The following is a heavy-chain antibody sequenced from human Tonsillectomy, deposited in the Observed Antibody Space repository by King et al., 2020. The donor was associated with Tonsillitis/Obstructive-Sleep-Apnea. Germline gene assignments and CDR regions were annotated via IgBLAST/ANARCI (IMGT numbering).Heavy chain of an antibody. D-gene: IGHD2-15*01. V-gene: IGHV1-69*11. J-gene: IGHJ6*03. CDR3: ARESSLPPLPAATLYYYYYMDV. CDR1: GGTFSSYA. Sequence: QLVQSGAEVKKPGSSVKVSCKASGGTFSSYAISWVRQAPGQGLEWMGGIIPILGTANYAQKFQGRVTITADEYTSTAYMALSSLRSEDTAVYYCARESSLPPLPAATLYYYYYMDVWGKGTTVTVSS. CDR2: IIPILGTA.